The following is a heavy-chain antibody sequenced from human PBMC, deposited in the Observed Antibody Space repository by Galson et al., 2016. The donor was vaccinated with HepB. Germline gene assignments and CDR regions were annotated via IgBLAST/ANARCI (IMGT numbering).Heavy chain of an antibody. V-gene: IGHV3-33*01. D-gene: IGHD3-10*01. CDR3: ARSREYFGSGSYLDY. CDR1: GFKFISYG. CDR2: TWFDGNYK. Sequence: SLRLSCAASGFKFISYGMHWVRQAPGKGLEWVAVTWFDGNYKDYAESVKGRITVSRDNTKNTLSLQLDSLRAEDTAVYHCARSREYFGSGSYLDYWGQGTLVIVSS. J-gene: IGHJ4*02.